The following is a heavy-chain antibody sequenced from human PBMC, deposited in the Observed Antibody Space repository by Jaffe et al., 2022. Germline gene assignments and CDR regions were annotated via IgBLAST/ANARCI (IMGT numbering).Heavy chain of an antibody. V-gene: IGHV4-59*01. CDR1: GGSISSYY. CDR3: ARDGGNGYNYRRDWFDP. CDR2: IHYSGST. Sequence: QVQLQESGPGLVKPSETLSLTCTVSGGSISSYYWSWIRQPPGKRLEWIGYIHYSGSTNYNSSLKSRVTISVDTSKNQFSLKLNSVTAADTAVYYCARDGGNGYNYRRDWFDPWGQGTLVTVSS. D-gene: IGHD5-12*01. J-gene: IGHJ5*02.